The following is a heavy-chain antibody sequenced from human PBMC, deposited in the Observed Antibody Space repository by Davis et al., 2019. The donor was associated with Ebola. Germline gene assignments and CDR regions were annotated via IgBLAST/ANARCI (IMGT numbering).Heavy chain of an antibody. J-gene: IGHJ3*02. CDR2: ISSSSNYI. CDR3: ARGGYCDGGSCYSAPFDI. D-gene: IGHD2-15*01. CDR1: GFTFSSNS. Sequence: GGSLRLSCAASGFTFSSNSMNWVRQAPGKGLEWVSFISSSSNYIYCADSVKGRFTVSRDNAKNSLYLQMNNLRAEDTAIYYCARGGYCDGGSCYSAPFDIWGRGTIVTVSS. V-gene: IGHV3-21*01.